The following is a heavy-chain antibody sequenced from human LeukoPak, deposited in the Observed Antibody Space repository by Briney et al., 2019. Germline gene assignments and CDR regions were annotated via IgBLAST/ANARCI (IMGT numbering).Heavy chain of an antibody. D-gene: IGHD5-24*01. CDR3: ARGPNYPSPSPFDY. CDR2: IYYSGSS. J-gene: IGHJ4*02. CDR1: GGSISGYH. Sequence: SETLSLTCNVSGGSISGYHWSWIRQPPGKGLEWLGYIYYSGSSNYNPSLKSRVTMSADTSKNQFSLKLSSVTAADTAVYYCARGPNYPSPSPFDYWGQGTLVTVSS. V-gene: IGHV4-59*08.